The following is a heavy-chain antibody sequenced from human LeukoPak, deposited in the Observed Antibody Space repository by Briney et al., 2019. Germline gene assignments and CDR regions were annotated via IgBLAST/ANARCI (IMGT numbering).Heavy chain of an antibody. CDR3: ARGWASGSYYNY. Sequence: ETLSLTCTVSGGSISTYYWSWIRQPPGKGLEWIGYIYYSGSTNYNPSLKSRVTISVDTSKKQFSLKLSSVTAADTAVFYCARGWASGSYYNYWGQGTLVTVSS. CDR1: GGSISTYY. CDR2: IYYSGST. D-gene: IGHD1-26*01. J-gene: IGHJ4*02. V-gene: IGHV4-59*08.